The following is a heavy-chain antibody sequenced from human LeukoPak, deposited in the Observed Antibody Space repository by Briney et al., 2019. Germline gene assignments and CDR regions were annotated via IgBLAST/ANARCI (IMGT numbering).Heavy chain of an antibody. Sequence: GGSLRLSCAASGFTFGSYAMSWVRQAPGKGLEWVSVISSSGGNTYYADSVKGRFTISRDNSKNTLYLQMNSLRAEDTAVYYCARLVSSGWSFFDYWGQGTLVTVSS. CDR3: ARLVSSGWSFFDY. J-gene: IGHJ4*02. CDR1: GFTFGSYA. CDR2: ISSSGGNT. D-gene: IGHD6-19*01. V-gene: IGHV3-23*01.